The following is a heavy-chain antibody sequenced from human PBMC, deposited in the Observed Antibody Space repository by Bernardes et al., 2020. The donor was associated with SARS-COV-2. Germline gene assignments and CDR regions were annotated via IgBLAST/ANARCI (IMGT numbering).Heavy chain of an antibody. D-gene: IGHD3-9*01. Sequence: ASVKVSCKASGYALSSHGISWVRQAPGQGLEWMGWNNVNKGNTNYAEKFQGRVTMTTDTSTRTAYMGLRSLRSDDTAVYYCARAAILRYYYYGLDVWGQGATITVSS. J-gene: IGHJ6*02. CDR1: GYALSSHG. CDR2: NNVNKGNT. V-gene: IGHV1-18*01. CDR3: ARAAILRYYYYGLDV.